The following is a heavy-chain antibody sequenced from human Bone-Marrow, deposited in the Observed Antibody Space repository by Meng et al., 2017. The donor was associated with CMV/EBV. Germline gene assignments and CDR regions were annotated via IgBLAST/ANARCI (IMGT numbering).Heavy chain of an antibody. Sequence: ASVKVSCKASGYIFTNYGVSWVRQAPGQGLEWMGWISAYNGNTNFAQKFQGRVTMTTDTSTSTAYMELRSLRSDDTAVYYCARLTAYTIFGVAPIGGYYFDYWGQGTLVTSYS. D-gene: IGHD3-3*01. CDR1: GYIFTNYG. V-gene: IGHV1-18*01. CDR2: ISAYNGNT. J-gene: IGHJ4*02. CDR3: ARLTAYTIFGVAPIGGYYFDY.